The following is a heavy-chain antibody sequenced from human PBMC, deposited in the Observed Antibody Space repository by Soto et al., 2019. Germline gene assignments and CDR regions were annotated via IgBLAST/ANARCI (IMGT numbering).Heavy chain of an antibody. D-gene: IGHD2-2*01. V-gene: IGHV1-3*04. CDR1: GYIFMNFA. Sequence: QAQLVQSGAEVRKPGASVKVSCKASGYIFMNFALHWVRQAPGQTFEWMGWINTGNGKTEYSQKFQGRITIIRDTSASTAYMELSDLRSEDTAVYYCARVPRYSFEIVQVPAVMFEDWCDPWGQGTLVTVSS. CDR2: INTGNGKT. J-gene: IGHJ5*02. CDR3: ARVPRYSFEIVQVPAVMFEDWCDP.